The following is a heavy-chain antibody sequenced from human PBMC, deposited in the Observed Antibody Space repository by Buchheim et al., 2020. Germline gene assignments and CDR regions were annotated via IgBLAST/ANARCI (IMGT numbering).Heavy chain of an antibody. CDR3: ASGTILWFRTIDF. D-gene: IGHD3-10*01. CDR1: GDSIGSSSYY. J-gene: IGHJ4*02. Sequence: QLQLQESGPGLVKPLETLSLTCFVSGDSIGSSSYYWGWVRQSPGKGLEWIAIAYYTGTTFYNPSLKSRVTISIETSKSQFSLKMNSVTAADTAVYYCASGTILWFRTIDFWGQGAL. V-gene: IGHV4-39*01. CDR2: AYYTGTT.